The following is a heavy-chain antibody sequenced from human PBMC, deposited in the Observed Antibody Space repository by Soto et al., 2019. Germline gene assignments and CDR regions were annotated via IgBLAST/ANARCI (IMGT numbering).Heavy chain of an antibody. J-gene: IGHJ4*02. CDR2: ISNSGSDT. CDR1: GFTFSSYA. V-gene: IGHV3-23*01. CDR3: AKDVSTSGWYSDY. Sequence: EVQLLESGEGLVQPGGSLRLSCAASGFTFSSYAMSWVRQAPGKGLEWVSNISNSGSDTYYADSVKGRFAISRDNSKNTLYLQMNSLRAEDTAVYYCAKDVSTSGWYSDYWGQGTLVTVSS. D-gene: IGHD6-19*01.